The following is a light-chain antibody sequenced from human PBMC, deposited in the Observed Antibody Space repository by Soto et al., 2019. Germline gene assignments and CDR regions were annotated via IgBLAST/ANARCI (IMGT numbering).Light chain of an antibody. CDR1: SSDVGAYNY. V-gene: IGLV2-14*01. Sequence: QSALTQPASVSGSPGQSITISCTGTSSDVGAYNYVSWYQQHPGKAPKLMICDVSNRPSGVSNRFSGSKSGNTASLTISGLQAEDEADYYCSSYTSSSTLVFGTGTKVPVL. J-gene: IGLJ1*01. CDR3: SSYTSSSTLV. CDR2: DVS.